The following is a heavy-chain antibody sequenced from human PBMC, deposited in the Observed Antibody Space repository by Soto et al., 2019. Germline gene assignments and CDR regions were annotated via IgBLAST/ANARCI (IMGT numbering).Heavy chain of an antibody. Sequence: EVQLVQSGAEVKKPGESLRISCKGSGYRFTYYWISWVRQMPGKGQEWMGRLDPSDSYSRYSPSFRGHVSISVDRSIRVTYLQWNSLKASDTAMDYCAIHFYYSTAYSGDWYFDLWGRGTLVTVSS. V-gene: IGHV5-10-1*01. CDR2: LDPSDSYS. J-gene: IGHJ2*01. CDR1: GYRFTYYW. D-gene: IGHD3-22*01. CDR3: AIHFYYSTAYSGDWYFDL.